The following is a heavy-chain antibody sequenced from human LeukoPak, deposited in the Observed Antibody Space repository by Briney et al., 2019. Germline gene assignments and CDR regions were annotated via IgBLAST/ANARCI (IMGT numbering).Heavy chain of an antibody. CDR2: IRHGESKQ. V-gene: IGHV3-30*02. CDR1: GFSMSTYG. Sequence: LTGGSLRLSCVASGFSMSTYGMHWVRQAPGKGLEWVAFIRHGESKQYHADSVKGRFAISRDNSKNTLYLQMNSLRAEDTAVYYCARVPTLEMATTHFDYWGQGTLATVSS. CDR3: ARVPTLEMATTHFDY. J-gene: IGHJ4*02. D-gene: IGHD5-24*01.